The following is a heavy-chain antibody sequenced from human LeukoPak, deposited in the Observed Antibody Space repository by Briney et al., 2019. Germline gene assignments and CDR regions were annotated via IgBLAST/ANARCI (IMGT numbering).Heavy chain of an antibody. CDR2: IYYSGST. J-gene: IGHJ5*02. V-gene: IGHV4-59*08. Sequence: KPSETLSLTCTVSGGSIRSYYWSWIRQPPGKGLEWIGYIYYSGSTNYNPSLKSRVTISVDTSKNQFSLKLSSVTAADTAVYYCARHHYYGSGISDPWGQGTLVTVSS. D-gene: IGHD3-10*01. CDR3: ARHHYYGSGISDP. CDR1: GGSIRSYY.